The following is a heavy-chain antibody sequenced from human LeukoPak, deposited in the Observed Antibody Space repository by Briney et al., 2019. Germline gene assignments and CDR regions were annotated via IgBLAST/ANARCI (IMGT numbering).Heavy chain of an antibody. J-gene: IGHJ3*02. CDR3: ARVYGVYGSDDAFDM. V-gene: IGHV1-18*01. D-gene: IGHD4-17*01. CDR1: GYNFTTYN. CDR2: ISTYNGET. Sequence: ASVKVSCKTSGYNFTTYNINWVRQAPGQGLEWMGWISTYNGETNYAQKFQHRVTMSRDTSANTAYLEVTSLKSDDTAVYFCARVYGVYGSDDAFDMWGQGTVVIVSS.